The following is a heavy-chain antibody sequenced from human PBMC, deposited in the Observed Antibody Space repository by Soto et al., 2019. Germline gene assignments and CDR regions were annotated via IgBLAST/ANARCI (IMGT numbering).Heavy chain of an antibody. CDR1: GGSISSGGYS. CDR2: IYHSGST. V-gene: IGHV4-30-2*01. Sequence: QLQLQESGSGLVKPSQTLSLTCAVSGGSISSGGYSWSWIRQPPGKGLEWIGYIYHSGSTYYNPSLKSRVTVSVDRAQNQCSLKLSSVTAADTAVYYCAGGPGVARNYWGQGTLVTVSS. J-gene: IGHJ4*02. CDR3: AGGPGVARNY. D-gene: IGHD5-12*01.